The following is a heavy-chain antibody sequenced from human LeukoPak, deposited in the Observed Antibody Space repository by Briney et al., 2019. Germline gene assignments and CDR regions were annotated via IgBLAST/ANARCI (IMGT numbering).Heavy chain of an antibody. CDR2: ISSSSSTT. CDR3: ARDGDYYYMDV. J-gene: IGHJ6*03. Sequence: GGSLRLSCAASGFTFSSYSMNWVRQAPGKGLGWVSYISSSSSTTYYADSVKGRFTISRDNAKNSLYLQMNSLRAEDTAVYYCARDGDYYYMDVWGKGTTVTVSS. CDR1: GFTFSSYS. D-gene: IGHD3-16*01. V-gene: IGHV3-48*01.